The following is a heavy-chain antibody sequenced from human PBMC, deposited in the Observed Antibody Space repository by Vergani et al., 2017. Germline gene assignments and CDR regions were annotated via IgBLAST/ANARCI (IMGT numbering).Heavy chain of an antibody. Sequence: EVELVQSGPEMRKPGESLKISCKGSEYSFGNYWIGWVRQMPGKGLEWMGIIYPADSDTRYSPSFQGQFTIAADKSTSTAFLQWDSLKASDTALYYCERHTTYTDSWGQGTLVTVSS. J-gene: IGHJ4*02. CDR2: IYPADSDT. D-gene: IGHD1-1*01. CDR3: ERHTTYTDS. V-gene: IGHV5-51*01. CDR1: EYSFGNYW.